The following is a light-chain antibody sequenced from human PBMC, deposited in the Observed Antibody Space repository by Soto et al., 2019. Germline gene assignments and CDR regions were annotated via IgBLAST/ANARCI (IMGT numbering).Light chain of an antibody. V-gene: IGKV1-5*01. CDR1: QSISSW. J-gene: IGKJ1*01. Sequence: DIQMTPSPSTLSASVGDRVTIPFRATQSISSWLAWYQQKPGKAPKLLIYDASSLESGVPSRFSGSGSGTEFTLTISSLQPDDFATYYCQHYNVYPWTFGQGTKVDIK. CDR3: QHYNVYPWT. CDR2: DAS.